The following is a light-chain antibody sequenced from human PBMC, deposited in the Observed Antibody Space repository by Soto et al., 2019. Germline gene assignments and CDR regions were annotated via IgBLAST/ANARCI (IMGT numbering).Light chain of an antibody. CDR3: HQFGTSPPAFT. J-gene: IGKJ2*01. V-gene: IGKV3-20*01. Sequence: VLTQSPGTLSLSPGERATLSCRTSQSVSTRNLAWYQQKPGQAPRLLMYGTSNRATGIPDRFSGSGSGTDFALTLSRLEPEDFAVYYCHQFGTSPPAFTFGQGTKVEIK. CDR1: QSVSTRN. CDR2: GTS.